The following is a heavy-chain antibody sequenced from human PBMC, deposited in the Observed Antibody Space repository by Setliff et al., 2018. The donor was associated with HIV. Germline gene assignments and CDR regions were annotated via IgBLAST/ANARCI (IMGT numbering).Heavy chain of an antibody. CDR1: GGTFSSYA. CDR2: IIPMFGTR. CDR3: ARGQSQGYAYSGSYGAFDI. D-gene: IGHD1-26*01. V-gene: IGHV1-69*05. J-gene: IGHJ3*02. Sequence: SVKVSCKASGGTFSSYAINWVRQAPGQGLEWMGGIIPMFGTRNYAQKFQGRVTITTDESTSTAYMELSSLRSEDTALYYCARGQSQGYAYSGSYGAFDIWGQGTIVTVSS.